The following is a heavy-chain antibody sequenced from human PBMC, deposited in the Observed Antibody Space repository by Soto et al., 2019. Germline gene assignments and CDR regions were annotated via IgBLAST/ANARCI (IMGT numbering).Heavy chain of an antibody. V-gene: IGHV4-39*02. Sequence: PSETLSLTCTVSGDSVSNSGYYWGWIRQSPGKRLEWIGSVSFSGSKYYNPSLRSRVTFSVDTSKTLISLKLRSVTAEDTAVYYCARDRLAARSNWFDPWGQGTLVTVSS. J-gene: IGHJ5*02. D-gene: IGHD6-6*01. CDR2: VSFSGSK. CDR3: ARDRLAARSNWFDP. CDR1: GDSVSNSGYY.